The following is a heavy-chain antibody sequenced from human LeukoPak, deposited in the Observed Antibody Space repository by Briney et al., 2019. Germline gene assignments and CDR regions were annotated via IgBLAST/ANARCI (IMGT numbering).Heavy chain of an antibody. V-gene: IGHV4-34*01. CDR3: AREGRMSMGIEY. CDR1: GGSLSGYY. Sequence: SETLTLTCAVYGGSLSGYYWSWIRQSPGKGLEWIGEINHGGSTNYNPSLKSRVTMSVDTSKNHFSLKLSSVTAADTAVYFCAREGRMSMGIEYWGQGTLVTVSS. CDR2: INHGGST. D-gene: IGHD4/OR15-4a*01. J-gene: IGHJ4*02.